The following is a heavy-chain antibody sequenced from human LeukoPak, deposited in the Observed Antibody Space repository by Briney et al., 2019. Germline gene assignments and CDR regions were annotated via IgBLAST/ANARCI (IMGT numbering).Heavy chain of an antibody. V-gene: IGHV1-69*13. J-gene: IGHJ5*02. CDR1: GGTFSSYA. D-gene: IGHD6-6*01. Sequence: SVKVSCKASGGTFSSYAISWVRQAPGQGLEWMGGIIPIFGTANYAQRFQGRVTITADESTSTAYMELSSLRSEDTAVYYCARERIAAPNWFDPWGQGTLVTVSS. CDR2: IIPIFGTA. CDR3: ARERIAAPNWFDP.